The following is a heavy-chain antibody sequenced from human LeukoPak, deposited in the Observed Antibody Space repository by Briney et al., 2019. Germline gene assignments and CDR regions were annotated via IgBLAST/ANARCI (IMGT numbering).Heavy chain of an antibody. CDR1: GGSISSYY. D-gene: IGHD3-22*01. J-gene: IGHJ4*02. CDR2: IYTSGST. Sequence: SETLSLTCTVSGGSISSYYWSWIRQPAGKGLEWIGRIYTSGSTNYNPSLKSRVTMSVDTSKNPFSLKLSSVTAADTAVYYCARVSGYYDSSGYYQYYFDYWGQGTLVTVSS. V-gene: IGHV4-4*07. CDR3: ARVSGYYDSSGYYQYYFDY.